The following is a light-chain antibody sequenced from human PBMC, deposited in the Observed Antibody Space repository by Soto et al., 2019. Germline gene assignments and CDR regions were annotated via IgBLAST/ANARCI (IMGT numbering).Light chain of an antibody. Sequence: EIVLTQSPDTVPLSPGERATLSCRASQTVTSGYLAWYQQKPGQAPRLLIYGVSTAATGIPDRFSGSVSGTNCALTLSRLEAEAGAVYFCHVYGSSSKTFGQGTSVEF. J-gene: IGKJ1*01. CDR2: GVS. CDR3: HVYGSSSKT. CDR1: QTVTSGY. V-gene: IGKV3-20*01.